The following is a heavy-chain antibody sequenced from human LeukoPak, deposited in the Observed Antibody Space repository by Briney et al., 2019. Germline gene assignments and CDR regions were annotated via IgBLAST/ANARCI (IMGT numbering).Heavy chain of an antibody. CDR1: GFMVSRNY. V-gene: IGHV3-53*01. CDR2: MYTGGST. J-gene: IGHJ3*02. Sequence: GGSLRLSCAASGFMVSRNYMCWVRQAPGKGLEWVSVMYTGGSTYSADSVKGRFTISRDNSKNTLNLQMNSLRAEDTALYYCARRISGASYAFDIWGQGTMVTVSS. CDR3: ARRISGASYAFDI.